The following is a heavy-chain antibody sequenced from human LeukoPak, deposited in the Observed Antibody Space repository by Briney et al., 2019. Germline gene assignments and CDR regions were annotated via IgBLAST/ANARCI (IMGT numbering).Heavy chain of an antibody. V-gene: IGHV3-7*01. CDR3: ARVGYSGWNLEY. J-gene: IGHJ4*02. D-gene: IGHD5-12*01. CDR1: GFTFRSYW. CDR2: INQDGSVK. Sequence: PGGSLRLSCAASGFTFRSYWLSWVRQAPGKGPEWVANINQDGSVKYYVDSVKGRFTISRDKAKNSLYVQMNSLRDEDTAVYYCARVGYSGWNLEYWGQGTLVTVSS.